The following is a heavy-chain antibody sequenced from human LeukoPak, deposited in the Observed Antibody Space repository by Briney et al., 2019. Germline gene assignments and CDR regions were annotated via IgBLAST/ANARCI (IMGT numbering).Heavy chain of an antibody. CDR1: GFTFSSYV. J-gene: IGHJ4*02. D-gene: IGHD3-10*01. V-gene: IGHV3-23*01. CDR3: ARDRVTMVRGVSYYFDY. Sequence: GGSLRLSCAASGFTFSSYVMSWVRQAPEKGLEWVSSMSGSGGSTYYADSVKGRFTISRDNSQNTLYLQMNSLRAEDTAVYYCARDRVTMVRGVSYYFDYWGQGTLVTVSS. CDR2: MSGSGGST.